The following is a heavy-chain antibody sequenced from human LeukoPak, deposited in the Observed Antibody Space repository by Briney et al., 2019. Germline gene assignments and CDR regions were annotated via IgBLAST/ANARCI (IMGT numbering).Heavy chain of an antibody. CDR1: GGTFSSYA. V-gene: IGHV1-69*04. Sequence: SVKVSCKASGGTFSSYAISWVRQAPGQGLEWMGRIIPILGIANYAQRFQGRVTITADKSTSTAYMELSSLRSEDTAVYYCARGFARFKSPGYYDSSGPSYWGQGTLVTVSS. CDR3: ARGFARFKSPGYYDSSGPSY. CDR2: IIPILGIA. J-gene: IGHJ4*02. D-gene: IGHD3-22*01.